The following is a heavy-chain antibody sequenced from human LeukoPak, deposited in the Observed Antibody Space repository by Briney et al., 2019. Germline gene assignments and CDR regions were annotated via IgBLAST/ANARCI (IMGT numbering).Heavy chain of an antibody. CDR3: AREYISAFDS. CDR1: GFTFSRHW. V-gene: IGHV3-7*01. D-gene: IGHD1-14*01. J-gene: IGHJ4*02. Sequence: GGSLRLSCAASGFTFSRHWMSWVRQAPGKGLERVAHMNQDGSAIYSIDSVKGRFTVSRDNAKNSLYLQMNSLRAEDTAVYYCAREYISAFDSWGQGTLVTVSS. CDR2: MNQDGSAI.